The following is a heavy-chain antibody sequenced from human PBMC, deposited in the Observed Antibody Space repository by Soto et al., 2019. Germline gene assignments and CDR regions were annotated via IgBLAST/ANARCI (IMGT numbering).Heavy chain of an antibody. CDR1: GGSISSGGYS. Sequence: SETLSLTCAVSGGSISSGGYSWSWIRQPPGKGLEWIGYIYHSGSTYYNPSLKSRVTISVDTSKNQFSLKLSSVTAADTAVYYCARDSPYYFDYWGKGTLVTVSS. J-gene: IGHJ4*02. V-gene: IGHV4-30-2*01. CDR3: ARDSPYYFDY. CDR2: IYHSGST.